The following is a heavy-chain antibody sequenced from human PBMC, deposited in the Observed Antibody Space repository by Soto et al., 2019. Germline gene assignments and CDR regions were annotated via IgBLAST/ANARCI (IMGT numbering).Heavy chain of an antibody. Sequence: PSETLSLTCTVSGGSIGGSNYFWGWIRQSPGTGLEWFGTIYSSGSTYYNPSLKSRITMSLDTSKNQFSLNLGSVTAADTAVYYCKRRRFGVRGVPTVDARGSGTTDTVS. CDR1: GGSIGGSNYF. D-gene: IGHD3-10*01. CDR3: KRRRFGVRGVPTVDA. J-gene: IGHJ6*02. CDR2: IYSSGST. V-gene: IGHV4-39*01.